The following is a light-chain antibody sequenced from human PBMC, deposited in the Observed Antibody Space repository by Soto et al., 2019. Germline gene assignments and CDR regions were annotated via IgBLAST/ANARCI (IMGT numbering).Light chain of an antibody. CDR3: QQSYGPPRT. Sequence: DIPMTQSPSSLSASVGDRVTITCRASQSISSYLNWYQQKPGKAPKLLIYGASSLQSGVPSRFSGSGSGTDFTLTISNLQPEDFATYYCQQSYGPPRTFGQGTEVEVK. CDR2: GAS. V-gene: IGKV1-39*01. CDR1: QSISSY. J-gene: IGKJ1*01.